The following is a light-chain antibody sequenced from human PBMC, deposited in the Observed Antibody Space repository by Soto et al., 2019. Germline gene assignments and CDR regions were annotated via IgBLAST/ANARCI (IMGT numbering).Light chain of an antibody. CDR1: QTVLHGSNY. V-gene: IGKV4-1*01. Sequence: DIVMTQSPDSLAVSLGERATINCKSSQTVLHGSNYLAWYQQKPGQPPKLLIYWASTRESVVPDRFSGSGSGTDFPLTISSLQAEDVAVYYSQQYYTTPVTFGQGTKVEIK. CDR3: QQYYTTPVT. CDR2: WAS. J-gene: IGKJ1*01.